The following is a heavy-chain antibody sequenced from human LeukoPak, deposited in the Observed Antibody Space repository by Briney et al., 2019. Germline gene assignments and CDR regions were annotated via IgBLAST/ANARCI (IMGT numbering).Heavy chain of an antibody. V-gene: IGHV1-69*05. J-gene: IGHJ6*03. D-gene: IGHD1-14*01. CDR3: ARDACSNPCIISGYYYMDV. CDR1: GGTFSSYA. CDR2: IIPIFGTA. Sequence: SVKVSCKASGGTFSSYAISWVRQAPGQGLEWMGGIIPIFGTANYAQKFQGRVTITTDESTSTAYMEMSSLRSEDTAVYYCARDACSNPCIISGYYYMDVWGKGTTVTVSS.